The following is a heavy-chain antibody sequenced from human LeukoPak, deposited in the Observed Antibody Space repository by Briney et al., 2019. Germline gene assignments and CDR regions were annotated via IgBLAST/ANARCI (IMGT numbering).Heavy chain of an antibody. V-gene: IGHV3-30-3*01. J-gene: IGHJ4*02. CDR3: AREGYYDSSGYYPLDY. CDR1: GFTFSSYA. Sequence: GGSLRLSCAASGFTFSSYAMHWVRQAPGKGPEWVAVISYDGSNKYYADSVKGRFTISRDNSKNTLYLQMNSLRAEDTAVYYCAREGYYDSSGYYPLDYWGQGTLVTVSS. CDR2: ISYDGSNK. D-gene: IGHD3-22*01.